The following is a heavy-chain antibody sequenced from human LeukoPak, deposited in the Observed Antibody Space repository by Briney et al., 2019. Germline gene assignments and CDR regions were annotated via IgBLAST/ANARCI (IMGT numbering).Heavy chain of an antibody. CDR3: ARAYDFWSGPGGY. Sequence: GGSLRLSCAASGFTFSDYGMHWVRQAPGKGLEWVSDISSNSGIKSYADSVKGRFTISRDNAKNSLYLQMNSLRAEDTAVYYCARAYDFWSGPGGYWGQGTLVTVSS. CDR1: GFTFSDYG. J-gene: IGHJ4*02. D-gene: IGHD3-3*01. CDR2: ISSNSGIK. V-gene: IGHV3-48*01.